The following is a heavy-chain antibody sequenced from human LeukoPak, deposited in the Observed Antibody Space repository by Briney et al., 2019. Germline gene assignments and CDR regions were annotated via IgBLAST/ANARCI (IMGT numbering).Heavy chain of an antibody. Sequence: ASVKVSCKASGYTFTSYDINWVRQATGQGLEWMGWMNPNSGNTGYAQKFQGRVTITRNTSISTAYMELSSLRSEDTAVYYCAKRDKRVLLGYHYYYVDVWGKGTTVTVSS. J-gene: IGHJ6*03. V-gene: IGHV1-8*03. CDR2: MNPNSGNT. D-gene: IGHD1-1*01. CDR1: GYTFTSYD. CDR3: AKRDKRVLLGYHYYYVDV.